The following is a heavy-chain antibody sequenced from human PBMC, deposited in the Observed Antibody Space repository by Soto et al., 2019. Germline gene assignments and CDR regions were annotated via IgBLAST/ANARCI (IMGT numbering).Heavy chain of an antibody. Sequence: GGSLRLSCAASGYTFGSNWMHLVRQAPGKGLDWIIRMNSDGSEIDYANSVKGRFTVSRDKAKNTLYLQMNSLRAEETAVYYCATAEVEFWGPGTMVTVSS. J-gene: IGHJ4*02. V-gene: IGHV3-74*01. CDR3: ATAEVEF. CDR1: GYTFGSNW. CDR2: MNSDGSEI.